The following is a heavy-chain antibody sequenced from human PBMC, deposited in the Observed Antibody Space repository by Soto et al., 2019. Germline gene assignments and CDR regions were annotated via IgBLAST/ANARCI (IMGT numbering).Heavy chain of an antibody. V-gene: IGHV1-46*01. CDR2: INPSGGSA. J-gene: IGHJ4*02. CDR1: GYTFTSYY. CDR3: AIPPWSGIAAPSC. D-gene: IGHD6-13*01. Sequence: GASVKVSCKASGYTFTSYYMHWVRQAPGQGLEWMGIINPSGGSASYAQKFQGRVTMTRDTSTSTVYMELSSLRSEDTAVYYCAIPPWSGIAAPSCWGQGTLVTVSS.